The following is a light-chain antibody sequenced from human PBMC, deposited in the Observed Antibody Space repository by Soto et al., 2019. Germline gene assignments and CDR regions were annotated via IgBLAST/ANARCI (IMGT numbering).Light chain of an antibody. V-gene: IGKV3-15*01. CDR1: QSVSSN. J-gene: IGKJ2*01. CDR2: GTA. CDR3: HQHKNWLYT. Sequence: EIVMTQSPATLSVSPGERATLYCRASQSVSSNLAWYQHKPGQAPRRLIYGTATRATVIPARFRGSGSGPDFTLTISSLQYEDCGVYFCHQHKNWLYTFGKGTKLEIK.